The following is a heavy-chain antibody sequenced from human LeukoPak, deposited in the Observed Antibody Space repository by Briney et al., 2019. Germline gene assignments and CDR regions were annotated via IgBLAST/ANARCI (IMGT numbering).Heavy chain of an antibody. V-gene: IGHV1-69*13. CDR1: GGTFSSYA. Sequence: GASVKVSCKASGGTFSSYAISWVRQAPGQGLEWMGGITPIFGTANYAQKFQGRVSITADESTSTTYMELSSLRSEDTAVYYCANRGYSYGTASFDYWGQGTLVTVSS. CDR3: ANRGYSYGTASFDY. D-gene: IGHD5-18*01. CDR2: ITPIFGTA. J-gene: IGHJ4*02.